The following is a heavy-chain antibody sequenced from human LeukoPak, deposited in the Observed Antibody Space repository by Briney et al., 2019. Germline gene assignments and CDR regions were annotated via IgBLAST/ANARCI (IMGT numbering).Heavy chain of an antibody. D-gene: IGHD1-26*01. J-gene: IGHJ3*02. CDR2: IKQDGSEK. V-gene: IGHV3-7*03. CDR3: ARGGSYLSAFDI. Sequence: PGGSLRLSCAASGFTFSNYWMSWVRQAPGKGLEWVANIKQDGSEKYYVDSVKGRFTISRDNSKNTLYLQMNSLRAEDTAVYYCARGGSYLSAFDIWGQGTMVTVSS. CDR1: GFTFSNYW.